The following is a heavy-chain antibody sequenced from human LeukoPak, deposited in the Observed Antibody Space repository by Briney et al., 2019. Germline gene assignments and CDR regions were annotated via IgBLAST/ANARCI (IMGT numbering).Heavy chain of an antibody. D-gene: IGHD4-17*01. Sequence: KPSETLSLTCAVSSYSISSGSYWGWIRQSPGKGLEWVGSIFHNGNSYYNPSLKSRLTMSVDTSKNQFSLKLTSVTAADTALYYCARVTYVDDTLYQYFDYWGQGILVTVSS. CDR3: ARVTYVDDTLYQYFDY. V-gene: IGHV4-38-2*01. CDR1: SYSISSGSY. CDR2: IFHNGNS. J-gene: IGHJ4*02.